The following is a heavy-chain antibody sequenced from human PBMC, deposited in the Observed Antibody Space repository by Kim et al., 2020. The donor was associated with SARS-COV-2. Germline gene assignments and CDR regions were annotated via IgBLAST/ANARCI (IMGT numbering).Heavy chain of an antibody. Sequence: TPNNDQKFQGRVTITADESTSTAYMELSSLRSEDTAVYYCARAAAGFWFDPWGQGTLVTVSS. J-gene: IGHJ5*02. CDR2: TP. CDR3: ARAAAGFWFDP. V-gene: IGHV1-69*01. D-gene: IGHD6-13*01.